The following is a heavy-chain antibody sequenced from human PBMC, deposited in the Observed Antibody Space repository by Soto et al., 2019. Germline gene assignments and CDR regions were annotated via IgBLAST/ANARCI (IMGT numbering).Heavy chain of an antibody. Sequence: QVQLVQSGAEVKKPGASVKVSCKASGYTFTSYYMHWVRQAPGQGLEWMGIINPSGGSTSYEQKFQGRVTMTRDTSTSTVYMELSSLRSEDTAVYYCARTDYGGNRRYYYYGMDVWGQGTTVTVSS. CDR1: GYTFTSYY. D-gene: IGHD4-17*01. J-gene: IGHJ6*02. CDR3: ARTDYGGNRRYYYYGMDV. CDR2: INPSGGST. V-gene: IGHV1-46*01.